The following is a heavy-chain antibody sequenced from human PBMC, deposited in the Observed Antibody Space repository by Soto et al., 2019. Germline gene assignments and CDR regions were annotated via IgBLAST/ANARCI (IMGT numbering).Heavy chain of an antibody. V-gene: IGHV4-34*01. D-gene: IGHD5-18*01. CDR3: ARVYSYGRFCMDV. CDR2: INHSGST. J-gene: IGHJ6*02. Sequence: SETLSLTCAVYGGSFSGYYWSWIRQPPGKWREWIGEINHSGSTNYNPSLKSRVTISVDTSKNQFSLKLSSVTAADMAVYYCARVYSYGRFCMDVWGQGTTVTVSS. CDR1: GGSFSGYY.